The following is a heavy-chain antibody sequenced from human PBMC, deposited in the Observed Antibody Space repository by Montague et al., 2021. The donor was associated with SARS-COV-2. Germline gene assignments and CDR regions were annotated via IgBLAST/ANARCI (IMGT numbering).Heavy chain of an antibody. D-gene: IGHD3-10*01. CDR1: GFTFSSYA. CDR3: ARVGYGSGSYWAFDI. Sequence: SLRLSCAASGFTFSSYAMHWVRQAPGKGLEWVAAISYDGSNKFYADSVKGRFTISRDNSKNTLYLQMNSLRADDTAVYYCARVGYGSGSYWAFDIWGQGTMVTVSS. J-gene: IGHJ3*02. V-gene: IGHV3-30-3*01. CDR2: ISYDGSNK.